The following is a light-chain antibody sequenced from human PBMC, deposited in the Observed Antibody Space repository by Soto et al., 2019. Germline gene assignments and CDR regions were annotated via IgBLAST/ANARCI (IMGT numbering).Light chain of an antibody. J-gene: IGLJ1*01. CDR3: SAYSDIDTKV. Sequence: QSVLTQPASVPGSPGQSITISCGGTSSDVGAYIYVSWYQQFPGKAPKLILYEVNNRPSGVSNRFSGSKSGTTASLTISGLQPEDEADYYCSAYSDIDTKVFGTGTKVTVL. CDR2: EVN. V-gene: IGLV2-14*03. CDR1: SSDVGAYIY.